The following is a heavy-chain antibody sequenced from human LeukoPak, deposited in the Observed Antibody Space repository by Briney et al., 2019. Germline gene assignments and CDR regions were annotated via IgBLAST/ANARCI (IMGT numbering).Heavy chain of an antibody. V-gene: IGHV4-34*01. CDR1: GGSFSGYY. D-gene: IGHD3-9*01. J-gene: IGHJ4*02. Sequence: SETLSLTCAVYGGSFSGYYWSWIRQPPGKGLEWIGEINHSGSTNYNPSLKSRVTISVDTSKNQFSLKLSSVTAADTALYYCARHHDILTGFFDYWGQGTLVTVSS. CDR3: ARHHDILTGFFDY. CDR2: INHSGST.